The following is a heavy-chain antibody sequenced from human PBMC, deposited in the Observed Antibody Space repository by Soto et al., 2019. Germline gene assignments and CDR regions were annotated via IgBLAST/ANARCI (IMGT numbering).Heavy chain of an antibody. Sequence: ASVKVSCKASGYTFSGYYMYWVRQAPGQGLEWTGWINPNSGDRNYAQKFQGWVTMTRDTSISTAYMELRSLKSDDTALYYCARGASSVVGRDAFDIWGRGTMVTVSS. CDR1: GYTFSGYY. CDR3: ARGASSVVGRDAFDI. D-gene: IGHD3-22*01. J-gene: IGHJ3*02. V-gene: IGHV1-2*04. CDR2: INPNSGDR.